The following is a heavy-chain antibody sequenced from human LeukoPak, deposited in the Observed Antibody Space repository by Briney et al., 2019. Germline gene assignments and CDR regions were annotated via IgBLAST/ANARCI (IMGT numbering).Heavy chain of an antibody. CDR1: GYTFTGYY. J-gene: IGHJ6*02. Sequence: ASVKVSCKASGYTFTGYYMHWVRQAPGQGLEWMGWINPNSGGTNYAQKFQGWVTMTRDTSISTAYMELSRLRSDDTAVYYCARRRITMVQPNPYGMDVWGQGTTVTVSS. CDR2: INPNSGGT. D-gene: IGHD3-10*01. V-gene: IGHV1-2*04. CDR3: ARRRITMVQPNPYGMDV.